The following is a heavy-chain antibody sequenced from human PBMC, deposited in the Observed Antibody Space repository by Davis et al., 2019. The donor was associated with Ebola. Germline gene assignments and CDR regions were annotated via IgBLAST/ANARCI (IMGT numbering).Heavy chain of an antibody. V-gene: IGHV4-59*12. Sequence: MPSETLSLTCIVSGGSMRNFYWSWIRQAPGKGLEWIGYIFYSGSTYYNPSLKSRVTISVDTSKNQFSLKLSSVTAADTAVYYCAREPYCSSTSCHFDYWGQGTLVTVSS. J-gene: IGHJ4*02. CDR2: IFYSGST. D-gene: IGHD2-2*01. CDR3: AREPYCSSTSCHFDY. CDR1: GGSMRNFY.